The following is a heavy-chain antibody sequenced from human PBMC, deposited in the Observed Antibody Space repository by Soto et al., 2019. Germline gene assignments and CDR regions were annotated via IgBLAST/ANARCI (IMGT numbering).Heavy chain of an antibody. V-gene: IGHV4-4*02. CDR3: ARMCIAARRYYYGMDV. CDR2: IYHSGST. J-gene: IGHJ6*02. CDR1: GGSISSSNW. Sequence: SETLSLTCAVSGGSISSSNWWSWVRQPPGKGLEWIGEIYHSGSTNYNPSLKSRVTISVDKSKSQFSLKLSSVTAADTAVYYCARMCIAARRYYYGMDVWGQGTTVTVSS. D-gene: IGHD6-6*01.